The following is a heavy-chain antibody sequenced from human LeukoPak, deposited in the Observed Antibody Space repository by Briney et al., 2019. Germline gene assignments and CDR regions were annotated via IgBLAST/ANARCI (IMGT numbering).Heavy chain of an antibody. CDR1: GSTFDDYG. V-gene: IGHV3-20*04. Sequence: GGSLRLSCAASGSTFDDYGMSWVRQAPGKGLEWVSGINWNGGSTGYADSVKGRFTISRDNAKNSLYLQMNSLRAEDTALYYCARDPSEKECGGDCYTYYFDYWGQGTLVTVSS. J-gene: IGHJ4*02. D-gene: IGHD2-21*02. CDR3: ARDPSEKECGGDCYTYYFDY. CDR2: INWNGGST.